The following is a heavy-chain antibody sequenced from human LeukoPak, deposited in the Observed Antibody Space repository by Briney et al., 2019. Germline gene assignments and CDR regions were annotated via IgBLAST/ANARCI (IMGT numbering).Heavy chain of an antibody. CDR2: ISGSGGTT. V-gene: IGHV3-23*01. CDR3: ATFGGVIVGFDY. D-gene: IGHD3-16*02. J-gene: IGHJ4*02. Sequence: GGSLRLSCAASGFTFSSYAMSWVRQAPGKGLEWVSAISGSGGTTYYADSVKGRFTISRDNSKNTLYLQMNSLRAEDTAVYYCATFGGVIVGFDYWGQGTLVTVSS. CDR1: GFTFSSYA.